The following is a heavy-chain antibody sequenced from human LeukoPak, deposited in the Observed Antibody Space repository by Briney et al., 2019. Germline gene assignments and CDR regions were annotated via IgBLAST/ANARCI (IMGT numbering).Heavy chain of an antibody. CDR2: IRFNGN. V-gene: IGHV3-30*02. J-gene: IGHJ4*02. CDR3: ARENWDFDF. D-gene: IGHD7-27*01. CDR1: GFTFSSYG. Sequence: PGGSLRLSCVASGFTFSSYGIHWVRQAPGKGLEWVASIRFNGNFYADYVKGRFTISRDNSKSTVSLQMDTLRTEDTALYYCARENWDFDFWGQGTLVTVSS.